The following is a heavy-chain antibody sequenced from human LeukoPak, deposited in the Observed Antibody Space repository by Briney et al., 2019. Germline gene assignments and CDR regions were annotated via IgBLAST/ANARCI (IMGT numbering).Heavy chain of an antibody. D-gene: IGHD3-9*01. V-gene: IGHV4-59*01. CDR2: IYYSGST. J-gene: IGHJ4*02. CDR3: ARSKDILTGYCFDY. Sequence: SETLSLTCTVSGGSISSYYWSWIRQPPGKGLEWIGYIYYSGSTKYNPSLKSRVTISVDTSKKQFSLKLSSVTDADTAVYYCARSKDILTGYCFDYWGQGTLVTVSS. CDR1: GGSISSYY.